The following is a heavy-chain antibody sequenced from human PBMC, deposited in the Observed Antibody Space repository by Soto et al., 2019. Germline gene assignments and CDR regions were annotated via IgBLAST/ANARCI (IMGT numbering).Heavy chain of an antibody. CDR1: GFTFSSYD. D-gene: IGHD6-19*01. Sequence: EVQLLESGGGLIHPGETLRLSCVASGFTFSSYDMTWVRQAPGKGLEWVSAISGSGGSTPYADSVKGRFSISIDNSKNTLYLHMDSLRAEDTASYYCAQVIAVDLPFQYGLDVWGEGTTVTVSS. CDR2: ISGSGGST. V-gene: IGHV3-23*01. J-gene: IGHJ6*04. CDR3: AQVIAVDLPFQYGLDV.